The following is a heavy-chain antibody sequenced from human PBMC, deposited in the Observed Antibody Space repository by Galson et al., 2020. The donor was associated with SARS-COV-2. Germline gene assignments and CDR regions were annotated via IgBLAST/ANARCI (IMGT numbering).Heavy chain of an antibody. V-gene: IGHV3-23*01. Sequence: QLGESLKISCAASGFTFSSYAMSWVRQAPGKGLEWVSAISGSGGSTYYADSVKGRFTISRDNSKNTLYLQMNSLRAEDTAVYYCAKDRMRYDILTGYDYWGQGTLVTVSS. CDR2: ISGSGGST. CDR1: GFTFSSYA. CDR3: AKDRMRYDILTGYDY. D-gene: IGHD3-9*01. J-gene: IGHJ4*02.